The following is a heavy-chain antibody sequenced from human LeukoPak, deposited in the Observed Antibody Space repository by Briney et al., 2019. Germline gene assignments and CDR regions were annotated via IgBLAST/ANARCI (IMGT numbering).Heavy chain of an antibody. CDR2: IYYSGTT. V-gene: IGHV4-59*01. CDR1: GDSITTYF. J-gene: IGHJ6*02. D-gene: IGHD3-9*01. Sequence: PSETLSLTCTVSGDSITTYFWSWIRQPPGKGLEWIGYIYYSGTTNYNPSLKSRVTISVDTSKSQVSLQLSSVTAADTAVYYCATASRLRYYYGMDVWGQGTTVTVSS. CDR3: ATASRLRYYYGMDV.